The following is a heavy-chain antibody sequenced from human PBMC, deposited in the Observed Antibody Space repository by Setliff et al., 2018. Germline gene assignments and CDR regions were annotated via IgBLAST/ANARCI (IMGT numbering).Heavy chain of an antibody. Sequence: LRLSCAASGFTFSSYAMTWVRQAPGRGLEWVSGISGSGGATYYAASVKGRFSISRDNSKNSLYLQMNSLRAEDTAVYYCARDGGEYWGQGTLVTVSS. CDR2: ISGSGGAT. J-gene: IGHJ4*02. CDR1: GFTFSSYA. CDR3: ARDGGEY. D-gene: IGHD3-16*01. V-gene: IGHV3-23*01.